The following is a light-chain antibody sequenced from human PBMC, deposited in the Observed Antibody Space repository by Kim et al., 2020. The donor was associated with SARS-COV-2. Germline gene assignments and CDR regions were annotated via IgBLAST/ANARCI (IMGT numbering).Light chain of an antibody. CDR2: DNN. J-gene: IGLJ2*01. V-gene: IGLV1-51*01. CDR3: GTWDNSLNGVV. CDR1: NSNSGNNY. Sequence: GQKFTLSCPGSNSNSGNNYVSWYQQLPGTAPKLLIYDNNKRHSGIPDRFSGSKSGTSATLGITGLQTGDEAEYYCGTWDNSLNGVVFGGGTQLTVL.